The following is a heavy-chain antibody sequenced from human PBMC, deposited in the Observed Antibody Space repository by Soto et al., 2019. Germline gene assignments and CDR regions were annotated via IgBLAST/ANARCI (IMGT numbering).Heavy chain of an antibody. Sequence: QVPLLQSGAEVKKPGASVKVSCKASGYTFTNYGITWVRQAPGQGLEWMGWISAYNGDTHYTQRLQGRVTMTTDTSTGTAYMELRGLRSDDTAVYYWARVRQLVGYFYYYMDVWGKGTTVTVSS. CDR2: ISAYNGDT. CDR3: ARVRQLVGYFYYYMDV. J-gene: IGHJ6*03. V-gene: IGHV1-18*01. D-gene: IGHD6-6*01. CDR1: GYTFTNYG.